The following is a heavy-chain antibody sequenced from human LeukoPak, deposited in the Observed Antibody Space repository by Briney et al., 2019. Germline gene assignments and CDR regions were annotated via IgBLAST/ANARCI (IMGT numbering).Heavy chain of an antibody. CDR2: IIPIFGTA. CDR3: ARDRRDYDSSGYYP. D-gene: IGHD3-22*01. J-gene: IGHJ5*02. CDR1: GGTFSSYA. V-gene: IGHV1-69*05. Sequence: GASVKVSCKASGGTFSSYAISWVRQAPGQGLDWMGGIIPIFGTANYAQKFQGRVTITTDESTSTAYMELSSLRSEDTAVYYCARDRRDYDSSGYYPWGQGTLVTVSS.